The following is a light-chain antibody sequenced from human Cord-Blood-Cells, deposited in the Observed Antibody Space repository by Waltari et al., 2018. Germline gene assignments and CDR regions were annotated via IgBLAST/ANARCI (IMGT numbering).Light chain of an antibody. CDR3: QQGYSTPLT. V-gene: IGKV1-39*01. J-gene: IGKJ4*01. Sequence: DIQMTQSPSSLSASVGARVTITCRAIPSISNYLNWYQQKPGKAPKLLVYAASSLQSVVPARFSGSGSVTDFTLTISSLQPEDVATYYCQQGYSTPLTFGGGTKVEIK. CDR2: AAS. CDR1: PSISNY.